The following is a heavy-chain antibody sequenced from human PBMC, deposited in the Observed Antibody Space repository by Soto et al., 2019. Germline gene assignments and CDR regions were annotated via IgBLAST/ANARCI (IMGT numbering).Heavy chain of an antibody. CDR2: IYQRVIT. D-gene: IGHD5-12*01. CDR3: ARTGYEYNFYYGMDV. V-gene: IGHV4-30-2*01. J-gene: IGHJ6*02. CDR1: GGCISRGGYS. Sequence: TLSLTCVASGGCISRGGYSWSWTRKPPGKCLECLGYIYQRVITYYNPPLKSRLTISIDRSKYQFSLRLRSVAAADTALYYCARTGYEYNFYYGMDVWGQGTTVTVSS.